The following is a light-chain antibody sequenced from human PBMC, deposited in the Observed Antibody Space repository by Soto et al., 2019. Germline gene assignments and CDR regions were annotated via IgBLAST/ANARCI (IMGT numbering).Light chain of an antibody. CDR3: QQYNGYSIT. J-gene: IGKJ5*01. CDR1: QDIAGW. V-gene: IGKV1D-16*01. CDR2: SAS. Sequence: DIQMTQSPSSVSASVGDRVTITCRASQDIAGWLAWYQQIPGKAPKLLIFSASSLQSGVPSRFSGSGSGTQFTLTISSLQPDDFATYFCQQYNGYSITFGQGTRLE.